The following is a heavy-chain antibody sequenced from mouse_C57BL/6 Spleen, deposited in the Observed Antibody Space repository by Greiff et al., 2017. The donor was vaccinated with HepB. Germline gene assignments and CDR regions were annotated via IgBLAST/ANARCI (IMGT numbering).Heavy chain of an antibody. CDR2: INPGSGGT. CDR3: AREEGYDYDEGGYAMDY. V-gene: IGHV1-54*01. D-gene: IGHD2-4*01. Sequence: VQLQQSGAELVRPGTSVKVSCKASGYAFTNYLIEWVKQRPGQGLEWIGVINPGSGGTNYNEKFKGKATLTADKSSSTAYMQLSSLTSEDSAVYFCAREEGYDYDEGGYAMDYWGQGTSVTVSS. CDR1: GYAFTNYL. J-gene: IGHJ4*01.